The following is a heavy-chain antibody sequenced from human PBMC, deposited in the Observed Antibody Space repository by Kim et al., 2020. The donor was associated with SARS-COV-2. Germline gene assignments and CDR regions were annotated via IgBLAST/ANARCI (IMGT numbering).Heavy chain of an antibody. CDR1: GFTFSSYG. CDR3: AREDYYDRGYFDY. D-gene: IGHD3-22*01. Sequence: GGSLRLSCAASGFTFSSYGMHWVRQAPGKGLEWVAVISYDGSNKYYADSVKGRFTISRDNSKNTLYLQMNSLRAEDTAVYYCAREDYYDRGYFDYWGQGTLVTVSS. J-gene: IGHJ4*02. CDR2: ISYDGSNK. V-gene: IGHV3-33*05.